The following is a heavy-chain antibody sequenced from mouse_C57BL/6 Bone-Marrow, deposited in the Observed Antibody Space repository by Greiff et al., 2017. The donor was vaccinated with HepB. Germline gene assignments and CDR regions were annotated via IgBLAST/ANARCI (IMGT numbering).Heavy chain of an antibody. CDR3: TRFGLGRGFDY. CDR2: IDPETGGT. J-gene: IGHJ2*01. V-gene: IGHV1-15*01. Sequence: SGAELVRPGASVTLSCKASGYTFTDYEMHWVKQTPVHGLEWIGAIDPETGGTAYNQKFKGKAILTADKSSSTAYMELRSLTSEDSAVYYCTRFGLGRGFDYWGQGTTLTVSS. CDR1: GYTFTDYE. D-gene: IGHD4-1*01.